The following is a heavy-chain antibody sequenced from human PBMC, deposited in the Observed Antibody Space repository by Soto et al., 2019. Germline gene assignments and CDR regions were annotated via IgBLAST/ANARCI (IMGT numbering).Heavy chain of an antibody. Sequence: ETLSLTCSVSGGSIRGSYCSWIRQPPEKGLEWIASISYTGSATHNPSLKSRVSVSVDTTENQCSLKLTSVTAADTATYYCATGGGWLQNSNLRGLYFDYWGQGALVTVSS. CDR1: GGSIRGSY. CDR2: ISYTGSA. J-gene: IGHJ4*02. CDR3: ATGGGWLQNSNLRGLYFDY. D-gene: IGHD6-19*01. V-gene: IGHV4-59*01.